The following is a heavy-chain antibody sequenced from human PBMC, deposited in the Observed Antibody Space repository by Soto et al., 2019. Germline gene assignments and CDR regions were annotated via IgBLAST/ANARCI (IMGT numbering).Heavy chain of an antibody. Sequence: SETLSLTCAVYGGSFSGYYWSWIRQPPGKGLEWIGEINHSGSTNYNPSLKSRVAISVDTSKNQFSLKLSSVTAADTAVYYCAIGATYYDFWSGSKYNWFDPWGQGTLVTVSS. J-gene: IGHJ5*02. D-gene: IGHD3-3*01. V-gene: IGHV4-34*01. CDR2: INHSGST. CDR1: GGSFSGYY. CDR3: AIGATYYDFWSGSKYNWFDP.